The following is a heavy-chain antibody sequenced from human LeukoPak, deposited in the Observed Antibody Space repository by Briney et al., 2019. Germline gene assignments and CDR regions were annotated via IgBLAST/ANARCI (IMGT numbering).Heavy chain of an antibody. Sequence: GGSLRLSCAASGFTFSSYGMHWVRQAPGKGLEWVAFIRYDGSNKYYADSVKGRFTISRDNAKNSLYLQMNSLRAEDTAVYYCARESRGGSCFDYWGQGTLVTVSS. CDR3: ARESRGGSCFDY. CDR1: GFTFSSYG. CDR2: IRYDGSNK. D-gene: IGHD2-15*01. J-gene: IGHJ4*02. V-gene: IGHV3-30*02.